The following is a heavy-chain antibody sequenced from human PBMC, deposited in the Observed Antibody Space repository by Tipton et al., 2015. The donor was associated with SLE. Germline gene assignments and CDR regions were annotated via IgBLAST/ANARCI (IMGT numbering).Heavy chain of an antibody. V-gene: IGHV3-11*04. CDR2: ISNMGETL. D-gene: IGHD1-1*01. CDR1: GFSFSDNF. Sequence: SLRLSCAASGFSFSDNFMNWIRQPPGKGPEWVSYISNMGETLSYADSVRGRFTTSRDNAKNSLFLQMNNLRAEDTGVYYCARTTWRGVLGTFDSGGQGTLVTVSS. CDR3: ARTTWRGVLGTFDS. J-gene: IGHJ4*02.